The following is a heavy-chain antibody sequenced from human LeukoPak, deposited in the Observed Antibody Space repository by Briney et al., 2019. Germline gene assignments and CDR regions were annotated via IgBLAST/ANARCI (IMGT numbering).Heavy chain of an antibody. CDR3: ARYLVPPCSGGSCYSRPQDY. CDR2: IKQDGSEK. CDR1: GFTFSSYA. Sequence: PGGSLRLSCAASGFTFSSYAMTWVRQAPGKGLEWVANIKQDGSEKYYVDSVKGRFTISRDNAKNSLYLQMNSLRAEDTAVYYCARYLVPPCSGGSCYSRPQDYWGQGTLVTVSS. V-gene: IGHV3-7*03. J-gene: IGHJ4*02. D-gene: IGHD2-15*01.